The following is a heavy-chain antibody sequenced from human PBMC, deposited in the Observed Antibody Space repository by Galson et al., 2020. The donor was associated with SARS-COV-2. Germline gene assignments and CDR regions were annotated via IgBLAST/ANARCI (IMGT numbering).Heavy chain of an antibody. Sequence: KIGESLKISCKGSGYSFTSYWISWVRQMPGKGLEWMGRIDPSDSYTNYSPSFQGHVTISADKSISTAYLQWSSLKASDTAMYYCARLSGDFWGDYELDWFEVWGQGTLVTVSS. D-gene: IGHD3-3*01. CDR3: ARLSGDFWGDYELDWFEV. CDR1: GYSFTSYW. CDR2: IDPSDSYT. V-gene: IGHV5-10-1*01. J-gene: IGHJ5*02.